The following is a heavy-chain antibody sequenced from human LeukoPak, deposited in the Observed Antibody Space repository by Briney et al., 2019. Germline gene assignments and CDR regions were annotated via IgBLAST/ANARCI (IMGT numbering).Heavy chain of an antibody. CDR3: AKEEGLLWFGELLTYYGMDV. CDR2: ISGIGGST. V-gene: IGHV3-23*01. CDR1: GFTFSSYA. D-gene: IGHD3-10*01. Sequence: GGSLRLSCAASGFTFSSYAMSWVRQAPGKGLEWVSAISGIGGSTYYADSVKGRFTISRDNSKNTLYLQMNSLRAEDTAVYYCAKEEGLLWFGELLTYYGMDVWGQGTTVTVSS. J-gene: IGHJ6*02.